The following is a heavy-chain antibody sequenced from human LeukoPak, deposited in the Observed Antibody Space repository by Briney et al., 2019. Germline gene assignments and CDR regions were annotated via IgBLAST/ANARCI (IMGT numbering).Heavy chain of an antibody. CDR2: ISGSGGTT. V-gene: IGHV3-23*01. CDR3: AKFFAPSGGASGWTWTIDH. Sequence: GGTLRLSCAASRFTFSSYAMTRVRQPPGKGLEWVAAISGSGGTTYYADFAKGRFSISRDNSESTLYLQMYSLRAEDTAVYYCAKFFAPSGGASGWTWTIDHRGQGTLVIVSS. CDR1: RFTFSSYA. D-gene: IGHD6-25*01. J-gene: IGHJ5*02.